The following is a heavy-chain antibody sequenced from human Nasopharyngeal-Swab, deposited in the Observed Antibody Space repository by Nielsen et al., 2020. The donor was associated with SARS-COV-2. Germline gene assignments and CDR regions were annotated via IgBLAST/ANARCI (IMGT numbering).Heavy chain of an antibody. J-gene: IGHJ6*02. CDR1: GGSISSYY. CDR3: ARDAGSPLRYFDWPLMDV. Sequence: SEILSLTCTVSGGSISSYYWSWIRQPPGKGLEWIGYIYYSGSTNYNPSLKSRVTISVGTSKNQFSLKLSSVTAADTAVYYCARDAGSPLRYFDWPLMDVWGQGTTVTVSS. V-gene: IGHV4-59*13. CDR2: IYYSGST. D-gene: IGHD3-9*01.